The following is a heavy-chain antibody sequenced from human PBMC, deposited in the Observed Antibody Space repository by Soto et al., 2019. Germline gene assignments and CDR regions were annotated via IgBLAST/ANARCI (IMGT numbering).Heavy chain of an antibody. CDR3: ARDGGICHSCYSNYFDY. V-gene: IGHV4-31*03. CDR1: GGSISSGGYY. J-gene: IGHJ4*02. D-gene: IGHD2-2*01. CDR2: FYYSGST. Sequence: QVQLQESGPGLVKPSQTLSLTCTVSGGSISSGGYYWSWIRQHPGKGLEWIGYFYYSGSTYYNPSLKSRATIAVATSKNQFSLKLSCVAVADTAGYYYARDGGICHSCYSNYFDYSGQGTLVTVSS.